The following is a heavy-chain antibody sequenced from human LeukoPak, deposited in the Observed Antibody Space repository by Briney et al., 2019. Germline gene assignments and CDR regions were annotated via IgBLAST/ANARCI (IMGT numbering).Heavy chain of an antibody. V-gene: IGHV3-30*18. CDR3: AKGYCSGGTCYYSY. D-gene: IGHD2-15*01. CDR2: ISYDGSDE. CDR1: GFTFSTYG. Sequence: PGGSLRLSCGASGFTFSTYGMHWVRQAPGKGLEWVAVISYDGSDEFYADSVKGRFTIFRDNSRNTLYLQLSSLRVEDTAVYYCAKGYCSGGTCYYSYWGQGTLVTVSS. J-gene: IGHJ4*02.